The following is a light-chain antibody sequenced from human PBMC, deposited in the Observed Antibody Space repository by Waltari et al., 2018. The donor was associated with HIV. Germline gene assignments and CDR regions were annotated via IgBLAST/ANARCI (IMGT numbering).Light chain of an antibody. J-gene: IGKJ1*01. CDR3: EQYYNTPRT. CDR1: QSILYSSKNKNY. Sequence: DIVMTQSPDSLAVSLGERATINCKSSQSILYSSKNKNYLDWYQQKPRQPPKLLLYWASTRQSGFPDRSSGSGSETNFTLAISSLEAEDVAVYYCEQYYNTPRTFGQGTKVE. CDR2: WAS. V-gene: IGKV4-1*01.